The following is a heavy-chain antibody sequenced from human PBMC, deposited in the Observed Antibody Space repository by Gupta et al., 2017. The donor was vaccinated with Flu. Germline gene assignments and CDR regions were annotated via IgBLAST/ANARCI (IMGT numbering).Heavy chain of an antibody. CDR1: GFTFSSYS. J-gene: IGHJ4*02. V-gene: IGHV3-48*02. CDR2: ISSSSSTI. CDR3: ARDSNLLWFGTCDY. D-gene: IGHD3-10*01. Sequence: EVQLVESGGGLVQPGGSLRLSCAASGFTFSSYSMNWVRQAPGKGLEWVSYISSSSSTIYYADSVKGRFTISRDNAKNSLYLQMNSLRDEDTAVYYCARDSNLLWFGTCDYWGQGTLVTVSS.